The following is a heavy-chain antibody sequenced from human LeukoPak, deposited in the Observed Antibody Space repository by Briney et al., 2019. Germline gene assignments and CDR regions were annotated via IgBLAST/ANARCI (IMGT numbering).Heavy chain of an antibody. Sequence: GGSLRLSCAASRFTFSTYWMHWVRQAPGKGLNWVAFIRYDGNNKYYADSVKGRFTISRDNSKNMLYLEMHSLSTEDTAVYYCAKVRYCSGVNCYPDDNWGQGTLVTVSS. CDR3: AKVRYCSGVNCYPDDN. V-gene: IGHV3-30*02. CDR2: IRYDGNNK. D-gene: IGHD2-15*01. CDR1: RFTFSTYW. J-gene: IGHJ4*02.